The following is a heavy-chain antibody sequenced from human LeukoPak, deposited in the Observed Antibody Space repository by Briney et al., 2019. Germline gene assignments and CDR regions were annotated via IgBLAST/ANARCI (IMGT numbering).Heavy chain of an antibody. D-gene: IGHD3-22*01. Sequence: PGGSLRLPCAASGFTFSSYAMSWVRQAPGKGLEWVSAISGSGGSTYYADSVKGRFTISRDNSKNTLYLQMNSLRAEDTAVYYCAKDPGGYYDSSGINDYWGQGTLVTVSS. J-gene: IGHJ4*02. CDR1: GFTFSSYA. CDR3: AKDPGGYYDSSGINDY. CDR2: ISGSGGST. V-gene: IGHV3-23*01.